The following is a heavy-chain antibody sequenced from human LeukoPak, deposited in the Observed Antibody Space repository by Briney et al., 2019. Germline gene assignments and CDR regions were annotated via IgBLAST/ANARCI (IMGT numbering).Heavy chain of an antibody. Sequence: GGSLRLSCAASGFTFSSYGMHWVRQAPGKGLEWVAFIRYDGSNKYYADSVKGRFTISRDNSKNTLYLQMNSLRAEDTAVYYCAKDQGDSGSYSDPLYWGQGTLVTVSS. CDR1: GFTFSSYG. D-gene: IGHD1-26*01. V-gene: IGHV3-30*02. CDR3: AKDQGDSGSYSDPLY. CDR2: IRYDGSNK. J-gene: IGHJ4*02.